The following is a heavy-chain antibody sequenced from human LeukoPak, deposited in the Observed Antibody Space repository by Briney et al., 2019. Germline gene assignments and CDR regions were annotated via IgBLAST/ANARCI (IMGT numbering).Heavy chain of an antibody. J-gene: IGHJ4*02. CDR2: IKFDGSLA. Sequence: GGSLRLSCGASGLTFNTYWIHWVRQAPGKGLVWVSQIKFDGSLASYADSVKGRFTISRDNTKNSLYLQMNSLRAEDTALYYCTTLGYHLDSWGQGTLVTVSS. CDR3: TTLGYHLDS. V-gene: IGHV3-74*01. CDR1: GLTFNTYW. D-gene: IGHD3-22*01.